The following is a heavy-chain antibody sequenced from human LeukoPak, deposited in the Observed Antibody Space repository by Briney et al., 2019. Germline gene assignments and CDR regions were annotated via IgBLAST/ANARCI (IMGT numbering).Heavy chain of an antibody. D-gene: IGHD6-19*01. CDR1: GGSISSYY. J-gene: IGHJ4*02. Sequence: SETLSHTCTVSGGSISSYYWSWIRQPPGKGLEWIGYIYYSGSTNYNPSLKSRVTISVDTSKNQFSLKLSSVTAADTAVYYCARESGWGNYYFDYWGQGTLVTVSS. CDR2: IYYSGST. V-gene: IGHV4-59*01. CDR3: ARESGWGNYYFDY.